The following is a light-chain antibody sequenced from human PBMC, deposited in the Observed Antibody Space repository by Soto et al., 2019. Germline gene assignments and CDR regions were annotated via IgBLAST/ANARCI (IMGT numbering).Light chain of an antibody. CDR1: QSVSSSY. CDR3: QQYGSSPRGT. Sequence: EIVLTQSPGTLSLSPGERATLSCSASQSVSSSYLAWYQQKCGQAPRLLVYGASSRATGIPDRFIGSGSGTDFTLTISGLEPEDFAVYYCQQYGSSPRGTFGQGTKVDIK. V-gene: IGKV3-20*01. CDR2: GAS. J-gene: IGKJ1*01.